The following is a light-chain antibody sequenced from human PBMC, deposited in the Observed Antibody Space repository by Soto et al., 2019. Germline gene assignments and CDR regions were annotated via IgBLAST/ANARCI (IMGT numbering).Light chain of an antibody. CDR3: QQYNSSPLT. V-gene: IGKV1-5*03. Sequence: DIQMTQSPSTLYASVGDRVTITCRASQSIGASLAWFQQKPGKAPNLLIYKASSLESGVPSRFSGSGSGTEFPLNISTLHPDDFATYYCQQYNSSPLTFGGGTKVEIK. CDR2: KAS. CDR1: QSIGAS. J-gene: IGKJ4*01.